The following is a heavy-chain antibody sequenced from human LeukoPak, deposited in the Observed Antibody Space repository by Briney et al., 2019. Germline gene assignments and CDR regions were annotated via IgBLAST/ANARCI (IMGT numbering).Heavy chain of an antibody. CDR2: IWYDGSSK. CDR3: ARDNYILRAFDI. J-gene: IGHJ3*02. CDR1: GFTFSSYG. Sequence: PGGSLRLSCAASGFTFSSYGMHWVRQAPGKGLEWVALIWYDGSSKHYADSVRGRFTISRDNSKNTLYLQMNSLRAEDTAVYYCARDNYILRAFDIWGQGTMVTVSS. D-gene: IGHD2-21*01. V-gene: IGHV3-33*01.